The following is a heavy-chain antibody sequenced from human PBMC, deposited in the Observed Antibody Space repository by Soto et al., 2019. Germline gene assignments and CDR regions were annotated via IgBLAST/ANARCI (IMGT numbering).Heavy chain of an antibody. V-gene: IGHV3-48*02. CDR1: GFTFSSYS. CDR3: ARDKKSAGTSWTYYYYYGMDV. Sequence: SLRLSCAASGFTFSSYSMNWVRQAPGKGLEWVSYISSSSSTIYYADSVKGRFTISRDNAKNSLYLQMNSLRDEDTAVYYCARDKKSAGTSWTYYYYYGMDVWGQGTTVTVSS. J-gene: IGHJ6*02. D-gene: IGHD2-2*01. CDR2: ISSSSSTI.